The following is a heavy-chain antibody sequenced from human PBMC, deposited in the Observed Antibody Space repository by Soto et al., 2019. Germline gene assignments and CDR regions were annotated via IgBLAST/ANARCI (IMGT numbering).Heavy chain of an antibody. D-gene: IGHD3-16*01. CDR2: FDPDDGVR. Sequence: ASVKVSCKVSGYNLSELSVHWVRQAPGKGLEWMGGFDPDDGVRVYAQKFQDRLTVTEDTSTDTLFLQMHSLRAEDSAVYYCAKDRQDDDAWTFDYWGQGTQVTVSS. J-gene: IGHJ4*02. CDR1: GYNLSELS. CDR3: AKDRQDDDAWTFDY. V-gene: IGHV1-24*01.